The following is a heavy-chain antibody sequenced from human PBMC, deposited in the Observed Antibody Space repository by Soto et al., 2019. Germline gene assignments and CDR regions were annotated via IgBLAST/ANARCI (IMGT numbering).Heavy chain of an antibody. CDR1: GFTFTISA. Sequence: SVKVSCKASGFTFTISAVQCVLQSLLQRLDWIGWIVVGSGNTNYAQKFQERVTITRDMSTSTAYMELSSLRSEDTAVYYCAADRTYDFWSGSEARNYYGMDVWGQGTTVTVSS. J-gene: IGHJ6*02. CDR2: IVVGSGNT. D-gene: IGHD3-3*01. V-gene: IGHV1-58*01. CDR3: AADRTYDFWSGSEARNYYGMDV.